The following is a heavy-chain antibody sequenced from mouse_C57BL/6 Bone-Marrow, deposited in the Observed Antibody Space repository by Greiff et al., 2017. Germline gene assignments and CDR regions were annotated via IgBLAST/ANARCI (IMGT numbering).Heavy chain of an antibody. CDR1: GYAFTNYL. V-gene: IGHV1-54*01. CDR3: AREGGYYYGSSYWDGAMDY. J-gene: IGHJ4*01. CDR2: INPGSGGT. D-gene: IGHD1-1*01. Sequence: VQLQESGAELVRPGTSVKVSCKASGYAFTNYLIAWVKQRPGQGLEWIGVINPGSGGTNYNEKFKGKATLPADKSSSTAFMQLSSLTSEDSAFYFCAREGGYYYGSSYWDGAMDYWGQGTSVTVTS.